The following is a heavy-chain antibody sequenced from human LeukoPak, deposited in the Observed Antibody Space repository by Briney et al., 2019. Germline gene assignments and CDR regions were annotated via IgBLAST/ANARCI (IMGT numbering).Heavy chain of an antibody. Sequence: ASVKVSCKASGYTFTSYGISWVRQAPGQGLEWMGWISTYNGDTNYAHKVQGRVTMTTDTSTRTAYMELRSLRSDDTAVYYCARDWNYVNDDFDVWGQGTMVTVSS. CDR3: ARDWNYVNDDFDV. J-gene: IGHJ3*01. D-gene: IGHD1-7*01. CDR2: ISTYNGDT. CDR1: GYTFTSYG. V-gene: IGHV1-18*01.